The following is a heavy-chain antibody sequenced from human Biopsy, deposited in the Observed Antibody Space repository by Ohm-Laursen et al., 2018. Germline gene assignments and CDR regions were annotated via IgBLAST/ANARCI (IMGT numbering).Heavy chain of an antibody. V-gene: IGHV4-59*01. CDR3: ARDRGYYSDRTVPGYFDL. CDR1: GDSISTYY. CDR2: IYYTGNT. D-gene: IGHD3-22*01. J-gene: IGHJ2*01. Sequence: SETLSLTCTVSGDSISTYYWSWIRQPPGKGLQWIGYIYYTGNTDYNPSLQSRVTISVDTSKNHFSLRLRSMTPADTAMNYCARDRGYYSDRTVPGYFDLWGRGTLVTVSS.